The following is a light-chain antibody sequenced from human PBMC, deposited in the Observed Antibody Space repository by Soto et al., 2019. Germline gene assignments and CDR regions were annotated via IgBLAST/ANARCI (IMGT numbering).Light chain of an antibody. V-gene: IGKV1-8*01. CDR3: QQLRMYPST. Sequence: AIRMTQSPSSFSASTGDRVTLTCRASQGISSYLAWYQQKPGKAPKVLIYAASTLQSGVPSRFSGSGAGTDFALTTTSLQAEDFATYYCQQLRMYPSTFGGGTKVDIK. CDR1: QGISSY. CDR2: AAS. J-gene: IGKJ4*01.